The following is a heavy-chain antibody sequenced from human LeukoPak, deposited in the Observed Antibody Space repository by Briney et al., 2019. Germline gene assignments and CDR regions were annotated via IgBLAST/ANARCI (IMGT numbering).Heavy chain of an antibody. Sequence: SETLSLTCTVSGGPIANYYWDWIRQSPGKGLEWIGWIHHSGDSNYNPSLNSRVIISVDTSKNQFSLTLSSVTAADTAVYYCARVSTYSLGSPYNPGFDYWGHGTLVTVSS. CDR3: ARVSTYSLGSPYNPGFDY. CDR1: GGPIANYY. J-gene: IGHJ4*01. D-gene: IGHD3-10*01. CDR2: IHHSGDS. V-gene: IGHV4-59*01.